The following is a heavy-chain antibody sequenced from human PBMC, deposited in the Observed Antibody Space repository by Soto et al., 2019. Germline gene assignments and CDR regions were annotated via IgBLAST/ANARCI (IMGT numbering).Heavy chain of an antibody. V-gene: IGHV4-59*12. CDR1: GGSSSTYY. CDR2: VHYSGST. CDR3: ARDVRLVGAIPYNWFDP. J-gene: IGHJ5*02. Sequence: PSETLSLTCTVSGGSSSTYYWSWIRQPPGKGLEWIGCVHYSGSTNYNPSLKSRVTISVDTSKNQFSLKVNSVTTADTAVYYCARDVRLVGAIPYNWFDPWGQGTLVTVSS. D-gene: IGHD1-26*01.